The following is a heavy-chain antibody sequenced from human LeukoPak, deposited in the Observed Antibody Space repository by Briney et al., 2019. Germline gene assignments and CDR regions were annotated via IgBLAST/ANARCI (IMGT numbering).Heavy chain of an antibody. J-gene: IGHJ5*02. CDR1: GYTFTGYY. Sequence: ASVKVSCKASGYTFTGYYMHWVRQAPGQGLEWMGWINPNSGGTNYAQKFQGRVTITADKSTSTAYMELSSLRSEDTAVYYCARDHGYSSSPWGQGTLVTVSS. D-gene: IGHD6-13*01. V-gene: IGHV1-2*02. CDR3: ARDHGYSSSP. CDR2: INPNSGGT.